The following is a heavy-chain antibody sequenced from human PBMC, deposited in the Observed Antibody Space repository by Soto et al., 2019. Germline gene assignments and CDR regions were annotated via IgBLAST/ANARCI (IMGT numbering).Heavy chain of an antibody. Sequence: PGGSLRLSCAASGFTFSNAWMSWVRQAPGKGLEWVGRIKSKTDGGTTDYAAPVKGRFTISRDDSKNTLYLQMNSLKTEDTAVYYCTTPYYYGSGDTTFDYWGQGTLVTVSS. V-gene: IGHV3-15*01. CDR3: TTPYYYGSGDTTFDY. CDR1: GFTFSNAW. J-gene: IGHJ4*02. D-gene: IGHD3-10*01. CDR2: IKSKTDGGTT.